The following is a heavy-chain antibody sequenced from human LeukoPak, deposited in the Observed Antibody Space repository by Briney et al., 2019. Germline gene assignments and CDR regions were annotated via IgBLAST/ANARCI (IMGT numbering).Heavy chain of an antibody. CDR2: MNPNSGNT. CDR3: ARSHCSSTSCNYYYYGMDV. CDR1: GYTFTSYD. Sequence: GASVKVSCKASGYTFTSYDINWVRQATGQGLEWMGWMNPNSGNTGYAQKFQGRVTMTRNTSISTTYMELSSLRSEDTAVYYCARSHCSSTSCNYYYYGMDVWGQGTTVTVSS. V-gene: IGHV1-8*01. D-gene: IGHD2-2*01. J-gene: IGHJ6*02.